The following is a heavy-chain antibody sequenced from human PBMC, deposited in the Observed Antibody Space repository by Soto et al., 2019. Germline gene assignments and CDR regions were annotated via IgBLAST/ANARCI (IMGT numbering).Heavy chain of an antibody. CDR1: GGSISSGGYS. J-gene: IGHJ6*02. CDR2: IYHSGST. D-gene: IGHD2-15*01. CDR3: ASTPGYCSGGSCYSLYYYGMDV. V-gene: IGHV4-30-2*01. Sequence: SETLSLTCAVSGGSISSGGYSWSWIRQPPGKGLEWIGYIYHSGSTYYNPSLKSRVTISVDRSKNQFSLKLSSVTAADTAVYYCASTPGYCSGGSCYSLYYYGMDVWGQGTTVTVSS.